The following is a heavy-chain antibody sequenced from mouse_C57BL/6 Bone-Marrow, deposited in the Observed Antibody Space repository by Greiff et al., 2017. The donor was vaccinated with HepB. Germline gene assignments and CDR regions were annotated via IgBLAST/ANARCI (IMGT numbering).Heavy chain of an antibody. D-gene: IGHD2-12*01. CDR1: GYAFSSSW. Sequence: VMLVESGPELVKPGASVKISCKASGYAFSSSWMNWVKQRPGKGLEWIGRIYPGDGDTNYNGKFKGKATLTADKSSSTAYMQLSSLTSEDSAVYFCARSGDSPFDYWGQGTTLTVSS. CDR2: IYPGDGDT. V-gene: IGHV1-82*01. J-gene: IGHJ2*01. CDR3: ARSGDSPFDY.